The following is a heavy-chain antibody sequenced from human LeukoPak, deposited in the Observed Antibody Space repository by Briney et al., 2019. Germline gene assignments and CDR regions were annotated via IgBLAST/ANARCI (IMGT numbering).Heavy chain of an antibody. CDR1: GYTFTSYG. CDR3: ARGEYYDSSGSFDY. Sequence: ASVKVSCKASGYTFTSYGISWVRQAPGQGLEWMGWISAYNGNTNYEQKLQGRVTMTTDTSTSTAYMELRSLRSDDTAVYYCARGEYYDSSGSFDYWGQGTLVTVSS. J-gene: IGHJ4*02. D-gene: IGHD3-22*01. CDR2: ISAYNGNT. V-gene: IGHV1-18*01.